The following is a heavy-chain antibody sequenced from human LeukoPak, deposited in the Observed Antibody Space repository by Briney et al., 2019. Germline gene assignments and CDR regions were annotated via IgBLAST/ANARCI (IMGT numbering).Heavy chain of an antibody. CDR1: GYTFTGYY. V-gene: IGHV1-2*02. J-gene: IGHJ4*02. CDR2: INPNSGGT. CDR3: ARDSGGYNLDDY. Sequence: ASVKVSCKASGYTFTGYYMHWVRQAPGQGLEWMGWINPNSGGTNYAQKFQGRVTMTRDTSISTAYMELSRLRSDDTAMFFCARDSGGYNLDDYWGQGTLVTVSS. D-gene: IGHD5-24*01.